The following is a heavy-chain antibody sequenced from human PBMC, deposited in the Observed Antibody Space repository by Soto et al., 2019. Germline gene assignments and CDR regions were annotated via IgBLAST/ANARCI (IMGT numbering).Heavy chain of an antibody. CDR3: ARATWDIVVVVAPTGGAFDI. Sequence: QITLKESGPTLVKPTQTLTLTCTFSGFSLSTSGVGVGWIRQPPGKALEWLALLYWDDDKRYSPSLKSRLTITKDTTKNQVVLTMTNMDPVDTATYYCARATWDIVVVVAPTGGAFDIWGQGTMVTVSS. CDR2: LYWDDDK. J-gene: IGHJ3*02. CDR1: GFSLSTSGVG. V-gene: IGHV2-5*02. D-gene: IGHD2-15*01.